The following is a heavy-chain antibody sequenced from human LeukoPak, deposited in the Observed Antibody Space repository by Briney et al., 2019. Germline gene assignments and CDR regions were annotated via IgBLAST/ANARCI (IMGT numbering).Heavy chain of an antibody. CDR2: INPSGGST. J-gene: IGHJ3*02. CDR3: PRVLYSRGWLSLLGAFDI. V-gene: IGHV1-46*01. CDR1: GYTFTSYY. D-gene: IGHD6-19*01. Sequence: ASVKVSCKASGYTFTSYYMHWVRQAPGQGLEWMGIINPSGGSTSYAQKFQGRVTMTRDTSTSTVYMELSSLRSEDTAVYYWPRVLYSRGWLSLLGAFDIWGQGTMVTVSS.